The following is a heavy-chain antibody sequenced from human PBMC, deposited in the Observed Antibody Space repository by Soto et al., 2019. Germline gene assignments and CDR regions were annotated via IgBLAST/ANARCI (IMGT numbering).Heavy chain of an antibody. CDR2: ISSNGGST. CDR1: GFTFSSYA. D-gene: IGHD2-8*01. Sequence: GGSLRLSCSASGFTFSSYAMHWVRQAPGKGLEYVSAISSNGGSTYYADSVKGRFTISRDNSKNTLYLQMSSLRAEDTAVYYCVKGTMVYATPYYFDYWGQGTLVTVSS. J-gene: IGHJ4*02. V-gene: IGHV3-64D*06. CDR3: VKGTMVYATPYYFDY.